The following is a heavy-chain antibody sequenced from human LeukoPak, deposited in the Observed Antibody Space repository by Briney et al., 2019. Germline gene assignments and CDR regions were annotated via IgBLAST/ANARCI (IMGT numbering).Heavy chain of an antibody. V-gene: IGHV4-59*01. CDR1: GFTFSDYY. J-gene: IGHJ4*02. CDR3: ARVVEGCSGGSCYQYYFDY. Sequence: PGGSLRLSCAASGFTFSDYYMSWIRQAPGKGLEWIGYIYYSGSTNYNPSLKSRVTISVDTSKNQFSLKLSSVTAADTAVYYCARVVEGCSGGSCYQYYFDYWGQGTLVTVSS. CDR2: IYYSGST. D-gene: IGHD2-15*01.